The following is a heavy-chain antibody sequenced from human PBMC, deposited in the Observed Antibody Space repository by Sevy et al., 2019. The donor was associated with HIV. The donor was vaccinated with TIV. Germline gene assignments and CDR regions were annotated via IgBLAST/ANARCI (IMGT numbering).Heavy chain of an antibody. CDR3: EAITTAGRDY. V-gene: IGHV3-23*01. Sequence: GGSLRLSCAASGFIFNSYVMSWVRQAPGKGLEWVSSISGSGGYTYYADSVKGRFTISRDNSNNMLYLQMNSLRAEDTAVDYCEAITTAGRDYWGQGTLVTVSS. D-gene: IGHD1-1*01. CDR1: GFIFNSYV. CDR2: ISGSGGYT. J-gene: IGHJ4*02.